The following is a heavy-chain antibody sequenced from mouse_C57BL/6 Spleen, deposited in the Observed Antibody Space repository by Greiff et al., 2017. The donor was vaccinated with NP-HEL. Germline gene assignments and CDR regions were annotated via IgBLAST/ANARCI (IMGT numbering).Heavy chain of an antibody. Sequence: QVQLQQPGTELVKPGASVKLSCKASGYTFTSYWMHWVKQRPGQGLEWIGNINPSNGGTNYNEKFKSKATLTVDKSSSTAYMQLSSLTSEDSAVYYGARGEGLRRWLAYWGQGTLVTVSA. V-gene: IGHV1-53*01. J-gene: IGHJ3*01. CDR3: ARGEGLRRWLAY. CDR2: INPSNGGT. CDR1: GYTFTSYW. D-gene: IGHD2-2*01.